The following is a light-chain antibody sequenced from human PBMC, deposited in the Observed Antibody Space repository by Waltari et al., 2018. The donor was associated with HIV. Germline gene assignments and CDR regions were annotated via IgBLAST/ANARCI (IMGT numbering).Light chain of an antibody. Sequence: QSVVTQPPSASGTPGQRVPLSCYGSDSNIGSNYVYWYQDLPGTAPKLLIYKNNQRSSGVPDRFSGSKSDTSASLAISGLRSEDEADYYCASWDDNLNSWVFGGGTKLTVL. V-gene: IGLV1-47*01. CDR3: ASWDDNLNSWV. J-gene: IGLJ3*02. CDR2: KNN. CDR1: DSNIGSNY.